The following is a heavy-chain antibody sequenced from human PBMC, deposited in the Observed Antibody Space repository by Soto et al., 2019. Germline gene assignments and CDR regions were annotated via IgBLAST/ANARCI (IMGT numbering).Heavy chain of an antibody. CDR3: AREPRLLIWFGELHD. V-gene: IGHV4-4*02. CDR2: IFHLGNT. J-gene: IGHJ4*02. D-gene: IGHD3-10*01. Sequence: PSETLSLTCAVSGGSISSSYWWSWVRQPPGKGLEWIGEIFHLGNTNYNPSLKSRVTISVDKSKSQFSLRLRSVTAADTAVYYCAREPRLLIWFGELHDWGQGTLVTVSS. CDR1: GGSISSSYW.